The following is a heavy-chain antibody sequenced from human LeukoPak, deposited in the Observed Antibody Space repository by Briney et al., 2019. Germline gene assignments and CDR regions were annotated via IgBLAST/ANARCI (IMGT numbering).Heavy chain of an antibody. V-gene: IGHV3-21*01. J-gene: IGHJ4*02. D-gene: IGHD2-15*01. CDR1: GFTFSSYS. CDR2: ISSSSSYI. CDR3: ARVGTRRDCSGGSCYYAY. Sequence: GGSLRLSCAASGFTFSSYSMNWVRQAPGKGLEWVSSISSSSSYIYYADSVKGRFTISRDNAKNSLYLRMNSLRAEDTAVYYCARVGTRRDCSGGSCYYAYWGQGTLVTVSS.